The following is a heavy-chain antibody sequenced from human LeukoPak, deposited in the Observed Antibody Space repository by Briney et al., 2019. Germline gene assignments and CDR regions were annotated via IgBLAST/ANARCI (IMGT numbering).Heavy chain of an antibody. V-gene: IGHV3-30*14. CDR3: ARSRAAAGTWYNYGMDV. D-gene: IGHD6-13*01. CDR2: ISNDERNK. Sequence: PGGSLRLSCAASGFTFTNFAMHWVRQAPGKGLERVAVISNDERNKYYADSVKGRFTISRENAKNSLYLQMNSLRAGDTAVYYCARSRAAAGTWYNYGMDVWGQGTTVTVSS. J-gene: IGHJ6*02. CDR1: GFTFTNFA.